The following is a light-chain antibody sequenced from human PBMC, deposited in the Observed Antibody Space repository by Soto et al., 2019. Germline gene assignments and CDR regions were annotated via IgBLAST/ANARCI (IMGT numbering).Light chain of an antibody. V-gene: IGKV3-15*01. Sequence: ETVLTQSPATLSASPGERATLSCRASQSVTNNLAWYLQKPGQAPRLLIYVASTRATGIPDRFSGSGSGTEFTLTIGSLQSEDFAVYYCQQYNNWPLTFGPGTKVDIK. J-gene: IGKJ3*01. CDR1: QSVTNN. CDR3: QQYNNWPLT. CDR2: VAS.